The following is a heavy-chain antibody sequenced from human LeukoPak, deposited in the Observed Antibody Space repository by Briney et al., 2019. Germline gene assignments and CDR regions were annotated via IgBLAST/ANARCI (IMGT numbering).Heavy chain of an antibody. CDR2: IYSAGTT. CDR1: GFTVSSNY. CDR3: ARWAVAGKNYFDY. V-gene: IGHV3-66*01. D-gene: IGHD6-19*01. J-gene: IGHJ4*02. Sequence: GGSLRLSCAASGFTVSSNYMSWVRKVPGKGLEWGSIIYSAGTTYYADSVKGRFTISRDNSKNTLYPQMNSLRAEDTAVYYCARWAVAGKNYFDYWGQGTLVTVSS.